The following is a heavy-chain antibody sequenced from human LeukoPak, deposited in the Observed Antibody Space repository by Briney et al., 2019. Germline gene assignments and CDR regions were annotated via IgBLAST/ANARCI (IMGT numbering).Heavy chain of an antibody. V-gene: IGHV3-30-3*01. J-gene: IGHJ6*02. CDR3: ARVGVDPDYYGMDV. CDR1: GLTFSSYA. CDR2: ISYDGSNK. Sequence: PGRSLRLSCAASGLTFSSYAMHWVRQAPGKGLEGVAVISYDGSNKYYADSVKGRFTISRDNSKNTLYLQMNSLRAADTAVYYCARVGVDPDYYGMDVWGQGTTVTVSS. D-gene: IGHD3-10*01.